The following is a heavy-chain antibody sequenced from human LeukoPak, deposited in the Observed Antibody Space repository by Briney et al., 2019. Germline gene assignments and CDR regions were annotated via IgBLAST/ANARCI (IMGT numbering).Heavy chain of an antibody. CDR3: ASCVDPQGFDY. CDR1: GGSFSGYY. CDR2: SNHSGSI. Sequence: SETLSLTCAVNGGSFSGYYWSWIRQPPGKGLEWIGESNHSGSINYNPSLKSRVTISVDTAKNQFSLKLSSVTAAETAVYYCASCVDPQGFDYWGQGTLVTVSS. V-gene: IGHV4-34*01. J-gene: IGHJ4*02.